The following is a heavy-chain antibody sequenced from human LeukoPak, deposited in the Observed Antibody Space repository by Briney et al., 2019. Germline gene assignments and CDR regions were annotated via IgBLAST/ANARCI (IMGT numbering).Heavy chain of an antibody. CDR2: ISGSGGST. D-gene: IGHD2-2*02. Sequence: GGSLRLSCAASGFTFSSYAMSWVRQAPGKGLEWVSAISGSGGSTYYAESVKGRFTISRDNSKNMVYLQMNSLRAEDTALYYCAKGPYCSSSSCYTIGSFDFWGQGTLVTVSS. CDR3: AKGPYCSSSSCYTIGSFDF. CDR1: GFTFSSYA. V-gene: IGHV3-23*01. J-gene: IGHJ4*02.